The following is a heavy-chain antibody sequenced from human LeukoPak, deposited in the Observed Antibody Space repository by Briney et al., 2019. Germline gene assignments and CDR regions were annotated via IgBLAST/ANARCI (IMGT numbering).Heavy chain of an antibody. Sequence: SSETLSLTCTVSGGSISSYYWSWIRQPAGKGLEWIGRIYTSGSTNYNPSLKSRVTMSVDTSKNQFSLKLSSVTAADTAVYYCARESVAARPYAFDIWGQGTMVTVSS. V-gene: IGHV4-4*07. CDR3: ARESVAARPYAFDI. CDR1: GGSISSYY. D-gene: IGHD6-6*01. CDR2: IYTSGST. J-gene: IGHJ3*02.